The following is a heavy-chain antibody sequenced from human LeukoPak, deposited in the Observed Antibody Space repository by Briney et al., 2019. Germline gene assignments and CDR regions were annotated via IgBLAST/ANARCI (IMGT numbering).Heavy chain of an antibody. V-gene: IGHV1-2*02. Sequence: ASVKVSCKASGYTFTGYSMHWVRQAPGQGLEWVGWIHPSSGGTGSAQKLQGRVTMTGDTSISTAYMDLSRLTSDDTAVYFCAGSRDTSGWYADYWGQGTLLTVSS. J-gene: IGHJ4*02. CDR3: AGSRDTSGWYADY. D-gene: IGHD6-19*01. CDR2: IHPSSGGT. CDR1: GYTFTGYS.